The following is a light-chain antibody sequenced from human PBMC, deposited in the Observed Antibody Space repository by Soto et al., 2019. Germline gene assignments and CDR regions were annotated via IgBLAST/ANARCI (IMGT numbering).Light chain of an antibody. CDR3: QQRRARPQA. J-gene: IGKJ4*01. CDR2: DAS. CDR1: QSVGGY. Sequence: KRTLXSRASQSVGGYLARYQQKPGQSPRLLIYDASYSATGLPARFSGSGSRTAFSITISILEPEDYSLYFCQQRRARPQAFSAGTKVDNK. V-gene: IGKV3-11*01.